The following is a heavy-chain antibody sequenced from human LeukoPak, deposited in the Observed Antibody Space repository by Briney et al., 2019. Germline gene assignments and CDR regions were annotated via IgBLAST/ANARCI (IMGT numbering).Heavy chain of an antibody. CDR3: ARAMSNLTGYSQIWFDP. J-gene: IGHJ5*02. CDR2: INPNSGGT. D-gene: IGHD3-9*01. Sequence: ASVKVSCKASGYTFTGYYMHWVRQAPGQGLEWMGWINPNSGGTNYAQKFQGRVTMTRDTSISTAYMELSRLRSDDTAVYYCARAMSNLTGYSQIWFDPWGQGTLVTVSS. V-gene: IGHV1-2*02. CDR1: GYTFTGYY.